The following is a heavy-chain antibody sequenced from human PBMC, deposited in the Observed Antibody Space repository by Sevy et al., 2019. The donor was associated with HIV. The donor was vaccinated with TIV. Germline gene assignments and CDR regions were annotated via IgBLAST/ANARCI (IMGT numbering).Heavy chain of an antibody. CDR2: ISYDGNNK. J-gene: IGHJ6*02. D-gene: IGHD2-21*01. V-gene: IGHV3-30*04. CDR3: ARGLAGRPGYYYGLDV. CDR1: GFTFSSYA. Sequence: GGSLRLSCAASGFTFSSYAMNWVRQAPGKGLEWVALISYDGNNKYYADSVKGRFTISRDNSKNTLYLQMNSLRGEDTAFYYCARGLAGRPGYYYGLDVWGQGTTVTVSS.